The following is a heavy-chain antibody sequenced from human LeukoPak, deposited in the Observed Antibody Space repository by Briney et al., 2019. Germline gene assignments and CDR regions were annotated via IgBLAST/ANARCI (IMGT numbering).Heavy chain of an antibody. CDR1: GGSISSGGYY. J-gene: IGHJ3*02. V-gene: IGHV4-31*03. Sequence: SETLSLTCTVSGGSISSGGYYWSWIRQHPGKGLEWIGYIYYSGSTYYNPSLKSRVTISVDTSKNQFSLKLSSVTAADTAAYYCARVDYGDPIDAFDIWGQGTMVTVSS. CDR3: ARVDYGDPIDAFDI. CDR2: IYYSGST. D-gene: IGHD4-17*01.